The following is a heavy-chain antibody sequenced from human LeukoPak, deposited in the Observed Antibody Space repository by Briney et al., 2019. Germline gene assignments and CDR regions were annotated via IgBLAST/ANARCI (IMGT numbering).Heavy chain of an antibody. CDR2: ISSSNSYI. J-gene: IGHJ3*02. CDR1: GFTFSSYS. Sequence: GGSLRLSCAASGFTFSSYSMNWVRQAPGKGLEWVSSISSSNSYIYYADSVKGRFTISRDNAKNSLYLQMNSLRAEDTAVYYCARGQSFLGAFDIWGQGTMVTVSS. D-gene: IGHD2/OR15-2a*01. V-gene: IGHV3-21*01. CDR3: ARGQSFLGAFDI.